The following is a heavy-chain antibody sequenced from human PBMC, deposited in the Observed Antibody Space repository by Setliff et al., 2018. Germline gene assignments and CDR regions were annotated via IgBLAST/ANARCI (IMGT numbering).Heavy chain of an antibody. J-gene: IGHJ4*02. D-gene: IGHD2-2*01. Sequence: ASVKVSCKASGYTFTNYYINWVRQAPGQGLEWMGIINPRAGTTSYAQKLQGRVTMTRDTSTNTVYMELSSLRSEDTAVYYCARGGSPDCSTAGCRYGDYVYWGQGTQVTVPQ. CDR2: INPRAGTT. CDR1: GYTFTNYY. CDR3: ARGGSPDCSTAGCRYGDYVY. V-gene: IGHV1-46*03.